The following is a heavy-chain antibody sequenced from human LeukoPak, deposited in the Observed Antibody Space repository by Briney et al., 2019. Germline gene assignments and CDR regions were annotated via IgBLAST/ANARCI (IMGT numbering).Heavy chain of an antibody. Sequence: ASVKVSCKASGYTFTSYGISWVRQAPGQGLEWMGWISAYNGNTNYAQKLQGRVTMTTDTSTSTAYMELRSLRSDDTAVYYCARTYYDILTGYSKKEGYYFDYWGQGTLVTVSS. CDR2: ISAYNGNT. J-gene: IGHJ4*02. D-gene: IGHD3-9*01. CDR3: ARTYYDILTGYSKKEGYYFDY. CDR1: GYTFTSYG. V-gene: IGHV1-18*01.